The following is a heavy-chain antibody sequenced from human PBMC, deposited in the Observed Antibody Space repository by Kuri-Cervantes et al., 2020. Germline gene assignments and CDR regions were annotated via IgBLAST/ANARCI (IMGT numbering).Heavy chain of an antibody. CDR2: VNPGNGNT. V-gene: IGHV1-3*01. CDR3: ARSIAARPGDYMDV. D-gene: IGHD6-6*01. CDR1: GYTFTSYP. Sequence: ASVKVSCKASGYTFTSYPMQWVRQAPGQRLEWIGWVNPGNGNTRYSQKFLDRVTITRDTSASTAYMELSSLRSEDTAVYYCARSIAARPGDYMDVWGKGTTVTVSS. J-gene: IGHJ6*03.